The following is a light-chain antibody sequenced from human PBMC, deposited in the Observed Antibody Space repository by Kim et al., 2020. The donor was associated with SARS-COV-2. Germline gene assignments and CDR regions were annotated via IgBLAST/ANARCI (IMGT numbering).Light chain of an antibody. CDR2: QDS. CDR1: KLGDKY. V-gene: IGLV3-1*01. CDR3: QAWDSSTHV. J-gene: IGLJ1*01. Sequence: VSPGQTASITCSGDKLGDKYACWYQQKPGQSPVLVIYQDSTRPSGIPERFSGSNSGNTATLTISGTQAMDEADYYCQAWDSSTHVFGTGTKVTVL.